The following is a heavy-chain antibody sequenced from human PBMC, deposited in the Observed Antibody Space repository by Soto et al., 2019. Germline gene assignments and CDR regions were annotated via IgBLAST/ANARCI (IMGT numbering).Heavy chain of an antibody. D-gene: IGHD6-13*01. CDR2: IYYSGST. CDR3: ARDVRVAAVCTRLETHYYYYGLDV. J-gene: IGHJ6*02. CDR1: GGSISSGGYY. Sequence: SETLSLTCTVSGGSISSGGYYWSWIRQHPGKGLEWIGYIYYSGSTYYNPSLKSRVTISVDTSKNQFSLKLSSVTAADTAVYYCARDVRVAAVCTRLETHYYYYGLDVWGQGTTVTVS. V-gene: IGHV4-31*02.